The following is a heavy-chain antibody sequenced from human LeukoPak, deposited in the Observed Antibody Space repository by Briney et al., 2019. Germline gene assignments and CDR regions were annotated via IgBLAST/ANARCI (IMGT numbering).Heavy chain of an antibody. CDR2: ISGSGSDTST. Sequence: PGGSLRLSCAVSEFSFSNYWMSWVRQAPGKGLEWVSVISGSGSDTSTYYADSVKGRFTISRDNSKSTLYLQLNSLRAEDTAVYYCALGGWLFDAFDFWGQGTMVTVSS. D-gene: IGHD3-16*01. V-gene: IGHV3-23*01. CDR1: EFSFSNYW. J-gene: IGHJ3*01. CDR3: ALGGWLFDAFDF.